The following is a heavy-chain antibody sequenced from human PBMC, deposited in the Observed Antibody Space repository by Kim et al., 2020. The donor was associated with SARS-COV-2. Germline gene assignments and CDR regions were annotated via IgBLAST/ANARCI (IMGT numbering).Heavy chain of an antibody. V-gene: IGHV3-30*18. D-gene: IGHD2-2*01. J-gene: IGHJ2*01. CDR3: AKLPGYCSSTSCPGDWYFDL. CDR2: ISYDGSNK. Sequence: GGSLRLSCAASGFTFSSYGMHWVRQAPGKGLEWVAVISYDGSNKYYADSVKGRFTISRDNSKNTLYLQMNSLRAEDTAVYYCAKLPGYCSSTSCPGDWYFDLWGRGTLVTVSS. CDR1: GFTFSSYG.